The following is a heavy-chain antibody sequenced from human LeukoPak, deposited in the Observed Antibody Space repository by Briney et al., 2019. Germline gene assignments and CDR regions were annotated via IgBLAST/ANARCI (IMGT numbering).Heavy chain of an antibody. Sequence: SVKVSCKASGGTFSSYAISWVRQAPGQGLEWMGGIIPIFGTANYAQKFQGRVTITADESTSTAYMELSSLRSEDTAVYYCARAEYCSSTSCYSGGRLYSSSAGDYWGQGTLVTVSS. CDR1: GGTFSSYA. V-gene: IGHV1-69*13. CDR3: ARAEYCSSTSCYSGGRLYSSSAGDY. J-gene: IGHJ4*02. D-gene: IGHD2-2*01. CDR2: IIPIFGTA.